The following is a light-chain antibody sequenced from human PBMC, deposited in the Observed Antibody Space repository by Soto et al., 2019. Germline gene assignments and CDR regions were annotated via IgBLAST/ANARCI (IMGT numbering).Light chain of an antibody. Sequence: EIVLTQSPGTLSLSPGERATLSCRASQSVSSNYLTWYQQKTGQAPRLLIYGASSRATGIPDRFSGSGSGTDFTLTISRLEPEDFAVYYCQQYGNSPFTFGPGTKVDIK. CDR2: GAS. CDR1: QSVSSNY. J-gene: IGKJ3*01. V-gene: IGKV3-20*01. CDR3: QQYGNSPFT.